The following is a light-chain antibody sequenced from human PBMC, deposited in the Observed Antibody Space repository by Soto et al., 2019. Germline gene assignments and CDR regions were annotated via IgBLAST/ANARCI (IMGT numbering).Light chain of an antibody. V-gene: IGKV1-5*01. CDR2: AAS. CDR3: QQYQSYAT. CDR1: QSIRTW. J-gene: IGKJ1*01. Sequence: DIQMTQSPSTLSASVGYRVTITCRASQSIRTWLAWYQQKPGKAPKVLIYAASTLQSGVPSRFSGSGSGTDFSLTISSLQPDDFATYLCQQYQSYATFGQGTKVEIK.